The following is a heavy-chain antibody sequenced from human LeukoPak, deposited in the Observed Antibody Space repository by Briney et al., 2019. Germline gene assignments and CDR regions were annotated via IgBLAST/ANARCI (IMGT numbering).Heavy chain of an antibody. CDR1: GGSISSGGYY. CDR2: IYYSGST. V-gene: IGHV4-31*03. D-gene: IGHD6-6*01. CDR3: ARDGPGSSSSSYYYYYMDV. Sequence: SQTLSLTCTVSGGSISSGGYYWSWIRQPPGKGLEWIGYIYYSGSTYYNPSLKSRVTISVDTSKNQFSLKLSSVTAADTAVYYCARDGPGSSSSSYYYYYMDVWGKGTTVTVSS. J-gene: IGHJ6*03.